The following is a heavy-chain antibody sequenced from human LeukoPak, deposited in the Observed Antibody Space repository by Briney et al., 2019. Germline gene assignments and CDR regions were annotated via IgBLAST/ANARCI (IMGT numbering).Heavy chain of an antibody. CDR2: INPNSGGT. D-gene: IGHD5-18*01. CDR3: ARDFFPWTAMVMGDY. V-gene: IGHV1-2*02. J-gene: IGHJ4*02. Sequence: ASVKVSCTASGYTFSGYYMHRVRQAPGQGLEWMGWINPNSGGTNYAQKFQGRVTMTRDTSISTAYMELSRLRSDDTAVYYCARDFFPWTAMVMGDYWGQGTLVTVSS. CDR1: GYTFSGYY.